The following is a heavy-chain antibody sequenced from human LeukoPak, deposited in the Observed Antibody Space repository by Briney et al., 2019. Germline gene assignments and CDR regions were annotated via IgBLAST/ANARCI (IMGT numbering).Heavy chain of an antibody. J-gene: IGHJ4*02. V-gene: IGHV4-61*02. CDR3: ARDSRYYYDSSGPIPDY. Sequence: PSQTLSLTCTVSGGSVSSGSYYWSWIRQPAGKGLEWIGRIYTSGSTNYNPSLKSRVTISVDTSKNQFSLKLSSVTAADTAVYYCARDSRYYYDSSGPIPDYWGQGTLVTVSS. CDR1: GGSVSSGSYY. CDR2: IYTSGST. D-gene: IGHD3-22*01.